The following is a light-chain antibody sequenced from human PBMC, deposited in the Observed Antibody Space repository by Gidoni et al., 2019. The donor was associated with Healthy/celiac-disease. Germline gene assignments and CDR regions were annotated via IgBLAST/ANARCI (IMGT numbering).Light chain of an antibody. J-gene: IGKJ1*01. Sequence: DIQMTQSPSSLSASVGDRATITCRASQGISSYLAWYQQKPGKVPKLLIYAASTLQSGVPSRFSGSGSGTDFTLTISSLQPEDVATYYCQQYNSARWTFGRGTKVEIK. V-gene: IGKV1-27*01. CDR1: QGISSY. CDR2: AAS. CDR3: QQYNSARWT.